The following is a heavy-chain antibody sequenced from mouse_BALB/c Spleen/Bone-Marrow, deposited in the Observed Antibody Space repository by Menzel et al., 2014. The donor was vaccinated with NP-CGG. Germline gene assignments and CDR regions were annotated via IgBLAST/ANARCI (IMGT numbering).Heavy chain of an antibody. J-gene: IGHJ2*01. CDR3: AREWGIGSTMITTKVSDY. CDR1: GYTFTNYW. D-gene: IGHD2-4*01. V-gene: IGHV1-7*01. Sequence: QVQLQQSGAELAKPGASVKMSCKASGYTFTNYWMHWVKQRPGQGLEWIGYINPSTGYTEYNQKFKDKATLTADKSSTTAYMQLSSLTSKDSPVYYCAREWGIGSTMITTKVSDYWGQGTTLTVSS. CDR2: INPSTGYT.